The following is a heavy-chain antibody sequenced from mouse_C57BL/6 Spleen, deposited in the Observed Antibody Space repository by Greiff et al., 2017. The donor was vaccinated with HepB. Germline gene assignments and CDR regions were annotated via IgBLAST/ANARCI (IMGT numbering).Heavy chain of an antibody. Sequence: QVQLQQPGAALVKPGASVKLSCTASGSTFTSYWMHWVKQRPGQGLEWVGLIHPNSGSTTYNEKFKSTAKLTVDNSSSTAYMQLSSLTSEDSAVYYCARWGIYGSTFGYWGQGTTLTVSS. CDR2: IHPNSGST. V-gene: IGHV1-64*01. CDR3: ARWGIYGSTFGY. D-gene: IGHD1-1*01. CDR1: GSTFTSYW. J-gene: IGHJ2*01.